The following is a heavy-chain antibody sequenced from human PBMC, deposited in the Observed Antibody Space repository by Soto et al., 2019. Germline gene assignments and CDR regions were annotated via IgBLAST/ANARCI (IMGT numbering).Heavy chain of an antibody. Sequence: GGALGPSCAASGFTFDDYAMHWGRQAPRKGLDSVLGISWYADSIGYGDSVKGRFTITTDNVKNSRYLQMNSLMAEYTALYFCAKDIFPYSSGFDYWGQGTLVTVSS. D-gene: IGHD6-19*01. J-gene: IGHJ4*02. V-gene: IGHV3-9*01. CDR3: AKDIFPYSSGFDY. CDR2: ISWYADSI. CDR1: GFTFDDYA.